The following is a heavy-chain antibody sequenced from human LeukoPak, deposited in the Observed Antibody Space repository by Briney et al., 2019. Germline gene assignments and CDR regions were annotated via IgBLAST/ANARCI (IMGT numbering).Heavy chain of an antibody. CDR3: ARPGCSSTSCSPGYRRANKEAGYNWFDP. V-gene: IGHV3-30*01. Sequence: GGSLRLSCAASGFTFSSYAMHWVRQAPGKGLEWVAVISYDGSNKYYADSVKGRFTISRDNSKNTLYLQMNSLRAEDTAVYYCARPGCSSTSCSPGYRRANKEAGYNWFDPWGQGTLVTVSS. J-gene: IGHJ5*02. CDR1: GFTFSSYA. CDR2: ISYDGSNK. D-gene: IGHD2-2*01.